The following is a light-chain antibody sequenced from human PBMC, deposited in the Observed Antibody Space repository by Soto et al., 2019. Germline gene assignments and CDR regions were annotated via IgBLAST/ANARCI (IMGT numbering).Light chain of an antibody. CDR1: QPINNY. Sequence: DIQMTQSPSSLSASIGDRVTVTCRASQPINNYLAWYQQRPGKVPKLLIYAASSLQSGVPSRFSGSGSGTDFALTISSLQPEDVATDYCQKYNSAPPTFGQGTKVEV. CDR3: QKYNSAPPT. V-gene: IGKV1-27*01. J-gene: IGKJ1*01. CDR2: AAS.